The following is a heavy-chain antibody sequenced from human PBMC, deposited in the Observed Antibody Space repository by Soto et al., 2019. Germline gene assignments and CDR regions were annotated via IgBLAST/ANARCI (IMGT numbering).Heavy chain of an antibody. CDR2: INDRGSI. D-gene: IGHD3-9*01. Sequence: QVQLQQWGAGPLRPLETLSLTCGVSGGSFSGYYWSWIRQSPGTGLEWIGEINDRGSINYNPSLKSRVSISVDTSKNHYSLSLRSVTAADTAVYYCARESHDILTGPPWVWYFDLWGRGTLVTVSS. V-gene: IGHV4-34*01. J-gene: IGHJ2*01. CDR1: GGSFSGYY. CDR3: ARESHDILTGPPWVWYFDL.